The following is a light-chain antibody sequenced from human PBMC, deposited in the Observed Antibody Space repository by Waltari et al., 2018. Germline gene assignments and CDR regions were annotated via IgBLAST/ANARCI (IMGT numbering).Light chain of an antibody. CDR3: MQVLETPHT. V-gene: IGKV2-28*01. CDR2: LGS. Sequence: DIVMTQSPVSLSVTPGESATISCRSSQSLLHTDGIYYLDWYLQKLGQSPQPLIYLGSHRASGVPDRFSGSGSDTDLTLKITRVEAEDVGFYYCMQVLETPHTFGQGTKLEIK. CDR1: QSLLHTDGIYY. J-gene: IGKJ2*01.